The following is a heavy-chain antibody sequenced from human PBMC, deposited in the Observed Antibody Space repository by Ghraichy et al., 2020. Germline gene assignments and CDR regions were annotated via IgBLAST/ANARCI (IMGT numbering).Heavy chain of an antibody. CDR3: AKEGGGYCSSTSCYLIYYGMDV. J-gene: IGHJ6*02. D-gene: IGHD2-2*01. CDR2: ISYDGSNK. CDR1: GFTFSSYG. V-gene: IGHV3-30*18. Sequence: LSLTCAASGFTFSSYGMHWVRQAPGKGLEWVAVISYDGSNKYYADSVKGRFTISRDNSKNTLYLQMNSLRAEDTAVYYCAKEGGGYCSSTSCYLIYYGMDVWGQGTTVTVSS.